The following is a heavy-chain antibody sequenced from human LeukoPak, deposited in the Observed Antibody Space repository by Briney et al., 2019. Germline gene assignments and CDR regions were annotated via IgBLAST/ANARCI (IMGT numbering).Heavy chain of an antibody. J-gene: IGHJ4*02. V-gene: IGHV3-9*01. D-gene: IGHD2-21*02. CDR2: ISWNSGSI. Sequence: PGGSLRLSCAASGFTFDDYAMHWVRQAPGKGLEWVSGISWNSGSIGYADSVKGRFTISRDNAKNSLYLQMNSLRAEDTALYYCAKGNDCGGDCYYFDYWGQGTLVTVSS. CDR1: GFTFDDYA. CDR3: AKGNDCGGDCYYFDY.